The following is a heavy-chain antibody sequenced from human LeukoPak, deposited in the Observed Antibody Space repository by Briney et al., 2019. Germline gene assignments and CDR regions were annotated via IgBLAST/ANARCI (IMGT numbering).Heavy chain of an antibody. Sequence: SETLSLTCTVSGGSISSYYWSWIRQPPGKGLEWIGYIYYSGSTNYTPSLKSRVTISVDTSKNQFSLKLSSVTAADTAVYYCARTSYYDFWSGYFDAFDIWGQGTMVTVSS. CDR3: ARTSYYDFWSGYFDAFDI. CDR1: GGSISSYY. D-gene: IGHD3-3*01. V-gene: IGHV4-59*08. J-gene: IGHJ3*02. CDR2: IYYSGST.